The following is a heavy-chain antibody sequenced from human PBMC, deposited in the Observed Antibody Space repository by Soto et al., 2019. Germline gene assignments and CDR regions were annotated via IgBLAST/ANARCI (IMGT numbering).Heavy chain of an antibody. J-gene: IGHJ6*02. Sequence: VASVKVSCKASGYTFTSHGISWVRQAPGQGLEWLGWISTYNSRTHYAQKVQGRVTMTTDTSASTAYLDLRSLTFDDTAVYYCARARYCASPSCYKHYYYGMDTWGQGTTVTVSS. CDR1: GYTFTSHG. CDR2: ISTYNSRT. V-gene: IGHV1-18*04. D-gene: IGHD2-2*02. CDR3: ARARYCASPSCYKHYYYGMDT.